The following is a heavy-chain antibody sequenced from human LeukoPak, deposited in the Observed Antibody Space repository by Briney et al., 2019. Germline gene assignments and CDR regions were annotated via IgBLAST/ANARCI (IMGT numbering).Heavy chain of an antibody. CDR3: ARGLFLSGYLDAFDL. V-gene: IGHV3-66*01. Sequence: GGSLRPSCAVSEFSVGSNYMTWVRQAPGKGLEWVSLIYSGGSTYYADSVKGRFTISRDNSKNTLYVQMNSLRVEDTAVYYCARGLFLSGYLDAFDLWGQGTVVTVSS. J-gene: IGHJ3*01. CDR1: EFSVGSNY. CDR2: IYSGGST. D-gene: IGHD3-22*01.